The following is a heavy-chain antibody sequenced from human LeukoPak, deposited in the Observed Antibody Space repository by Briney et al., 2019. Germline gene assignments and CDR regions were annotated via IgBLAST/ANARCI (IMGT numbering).Heavy chain of an antibody. J-gene: IGHJ4*02. D-gene: IGHD5-18*01. Sequence: PVGSLRLSCSVSGFTFSGYAMHWVRQAPGKGLEYVSAISSNGGGTYYADSVKGRFTISRDNSKNTLYLQMSSLRAEDTAVYYCVKGGYSDGPFDYWGQGTLVRVSS. V-gene: IGHV3-64D*09. CDR1: GFTFSGYA. CDR3: VKGGYSDGPFDY. CDR2: ISSNGGGT.